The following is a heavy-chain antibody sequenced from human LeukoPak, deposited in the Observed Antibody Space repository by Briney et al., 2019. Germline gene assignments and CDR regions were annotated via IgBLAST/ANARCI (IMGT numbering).Heavy chain of an antibody. V-gene: IGHV4-34*01. CDR2: INHSGST. J-gene: IGHJ4*02. CDR3: ARHVRSAYGGNDYFDY. CDR1: GGSFSGYY. Sequence: SETLSLTCAVYGGSFSGYYWSWIRQPPGKGLEWIGEINHSGSTNYNPSLKSRVTISVDTSKNQFSLKLSSVTAADTAVYYCARHVRSAYGGNDYFDYWGQGTLVTVSS. D-gene: IGHD4-23*01.